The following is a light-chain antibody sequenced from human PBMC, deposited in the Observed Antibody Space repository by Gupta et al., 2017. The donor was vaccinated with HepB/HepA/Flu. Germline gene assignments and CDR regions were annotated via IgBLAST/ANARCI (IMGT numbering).Light chain of an antibody. CDR2: DAS. J-gene: IGKJ2*01. CDR3: QQECSSPYN. Sequence: EIVLTQSPGTLSLSPGERATLSCRASQSVSSSSLAWYQQKPGQSPRLLISDASDRATGIPERFSGSGSGTDFTLTISRLEPEDFAVYYCQQECSSPYNFGQGTKVDIK. V-gene: IGKV3-20*01. CDR1: QSVSSSS.